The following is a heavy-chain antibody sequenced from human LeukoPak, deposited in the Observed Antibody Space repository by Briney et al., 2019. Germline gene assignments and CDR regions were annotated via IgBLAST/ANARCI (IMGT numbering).Heavy chain of an antibody. CDR2: ISPNSGGT. D-gene: IGHD3-9*01. J-gene: IGHJ4*02. CDR3: ARVPIRYFDYEFDY. Sequence: GASVKVSCKASGYAFSDYYMYWVRQAPGQGLEWRGWISPNSGGTNSAQKFQGRVTMTRDTSISTAYMELSRLRSDDTAVYYCARVPIRYFDYEFDYWGQGTLVTVSS. V-gene: IGHV1-2*02. CDR1: GYAFSDYY.